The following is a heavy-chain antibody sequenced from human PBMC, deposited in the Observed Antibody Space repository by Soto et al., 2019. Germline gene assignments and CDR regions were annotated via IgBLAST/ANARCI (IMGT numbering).Heavy chain of an antibody. CDR3: ARVDIRGWSDWFED. J-gene: IGHJ5*01. CDR2: TYYRSKWYN. D-gene: IGHD6-19*01. Sequence: SQTLSLTCAISGDSVSSNSAAWNWIRLSPSRGLEWLARTYYRSKWYNDYAVSVKSRITINPDTSKNQFSLQLNSVTPEDAAVYYCARVDIRGWSDWFEDWGDGTLVTVS. V-gene: IGHV6-1*01. CDR1: GDSVSSNSAA.